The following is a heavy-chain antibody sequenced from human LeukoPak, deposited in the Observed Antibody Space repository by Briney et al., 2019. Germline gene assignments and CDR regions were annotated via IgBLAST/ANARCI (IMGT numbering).Heavy chain of an antibody. CDR1: GFTFSSYW. V-gene: IGHV3-74*01. CDR3: VRPESSGSYDY. CDR2: INSDGSST. Sequence: GGSLRLSCAASGFTFSSYWMHWVRQSPGKGLVWVSRINSDGSSTSYADSVKGRFTIPRDNAKNTLYLQMNSLRAEDTAVYYCVRPESSGSYDYWGQGALVTVSS. D-gene: IGHD6-19*01. J-gene: IGHJ4*02.